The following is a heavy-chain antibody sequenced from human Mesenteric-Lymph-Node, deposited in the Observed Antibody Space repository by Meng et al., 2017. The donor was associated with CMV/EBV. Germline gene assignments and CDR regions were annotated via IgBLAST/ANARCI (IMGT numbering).Heavy chain of an antibody. D-gene: IGHD2-15*01. CDR2: IPVDGRRK. Sequence: WVRQAPGKGPEWVAFIPVDGRRKYYAESVKGRFTISRDESKNTLYLEMSSLRADDTAVYYCARDFSTVDRPDIVVVSAVGAHDAFDIWGQGTMVTVSS. J-gene: IGHJ3*02. CDR3: ARDFSTVDRPDIVVVSAVGAHDAFDI. V-gene: IGHV3-30*04.